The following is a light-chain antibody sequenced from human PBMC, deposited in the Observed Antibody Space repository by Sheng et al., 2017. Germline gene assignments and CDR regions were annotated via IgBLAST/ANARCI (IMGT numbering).Light chain of an antibody. CDR2: KAS. Sequence: DIQMTQSPSTLSASVGDRVTITCRASQSISSWLAWYQQKQGKAPKLLIYKASSLQSGVPSRFSGSESGTEFTLTISSLVPDDFATYYCQQYNSYSLTFGQGTKVEIE. J-gene: IGKJ1*01. V-gene: IGKV1-5*03. CDR3: QQYNSYSLT. CDR1: QSISSW.